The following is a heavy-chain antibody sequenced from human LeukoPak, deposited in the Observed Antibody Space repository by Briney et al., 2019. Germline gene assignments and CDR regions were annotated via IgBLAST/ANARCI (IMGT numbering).Heavy chain of an antibody. Sequence: GGSLRLSCASSGFIFSSYDMHCGRQAPGKGLEWVAVISYDGTNKYYADSVKGRFTISRDNSKNTLYLQMNSLRAEDTAVYYYAKDSGYSYESPYYFDYWGQGTLVTVSS. CDR3: AKDSGYSYESPYYFDY. CDR1: GFIFSSYD. CDR2: ISYDGTNK. V-gene: IGHV3-30*18. J-gene: IGHJ4*02. D-gene: IGHD5-18*01.